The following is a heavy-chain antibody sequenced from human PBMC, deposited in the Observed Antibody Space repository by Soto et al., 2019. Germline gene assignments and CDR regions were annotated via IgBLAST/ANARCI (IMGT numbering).Heavy chain of an antibody. J-gene: IGHJ4*02. V-gene: IGHV3-9*01. CDR2: INYNSGSV. Sequence: EVQLVESGGGWVQPGRSLRLSCAASGFTFDVYAMHWVRQAPGKGLEWVSGINYNSGSVGYADSVKGRFTISRDNAKNSLHLQMNSLRAEETDVYYCAKDISLRGWVYLVVEYWGQGTLVTVSP. CDR1: GFTFDVYA. CDR3: AKDISLRGWVYLVVEY. D-gene: IGHD6-13*01.